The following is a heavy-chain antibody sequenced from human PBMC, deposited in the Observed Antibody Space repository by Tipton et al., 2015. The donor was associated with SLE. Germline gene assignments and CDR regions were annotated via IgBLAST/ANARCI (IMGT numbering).Heavy chain of an antibody. CDR1: GFTFSSYA. CDR2: ISSNGGST. V-gene: IGHV3-64D*06. D-gene: IGHD5-12*01. J-gene: IGHJ4*02. Sequence: SLRLSCSASGFTFSSYAMHWVRQAPGKGLEYVSAISSNGGSTYYADSVKGRFTISRDNSKNTLYLQMSSLRAEDTAVYYCASYGDYSGYDGRDYWGQGTLVTVSS. CDR3: ASYGDYSGYDGRDY.